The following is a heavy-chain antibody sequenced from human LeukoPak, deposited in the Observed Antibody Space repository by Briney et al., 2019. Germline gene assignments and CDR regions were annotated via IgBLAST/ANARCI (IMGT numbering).Heavy chain of an antibody. Sequence: ASVKVSCKASGYTFTSYYMHSVRQAPGQRREWMGIINPSGGSTSYAQKFQGRVTMTRDTSTSTVYMELSSLRSEDTAVYYCARDPSIGELPLDYWGQGTLVTVSS. D-gene: IGHD3-10*01. J-gene: IGHJ4*02. V-gene: IGHV1-46*01. CDR3: ARDPSIGELPLDY. CDR2: INPSGGST. CDR1: GYTFTSYY.